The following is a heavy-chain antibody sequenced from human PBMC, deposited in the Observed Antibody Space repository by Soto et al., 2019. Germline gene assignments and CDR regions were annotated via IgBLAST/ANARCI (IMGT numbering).Heavy chain of an antibody. V-gene: IGHV1-24*01. CDR1: GYTLTELS. Sequence: QVQLVQSGAEVKKPGASVKVSCKVSGYTLTELSIHWVRQAPGKGLEWMGGFDREDGETIYAQTFLGIFTMTEETTTDTAYMELSSLRSEDTAVYYCATARLISGSDYRACDYWGEGPLVTVSS. J-gene: IGHJ4*02. D-gene: IGHD1-26*01. CDR3: ATARLISGSDYRACDY. CDR2: FDREDGET.